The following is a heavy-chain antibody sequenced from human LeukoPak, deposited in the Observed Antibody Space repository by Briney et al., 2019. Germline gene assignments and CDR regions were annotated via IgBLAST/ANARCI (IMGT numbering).Heavy chain of an antibody. D-gene: IGHD2-8*02. CDR3: ATDGRRWGTYYYYGMDV. Sequence: TSETLSLPCTDSGGAMSSYNGSWMREPAGKRLEWIGRIYTSGSTNYNPSLKSRVTMSVDTSKNQFSLKLSSVTAADTAVYYCATDGRRWGTYYYYGMDVWGQGTTVTVSS. J-gene: IGHJ6*02. V-gene: IGHV4-4*07. CDR1: GGAMSSYN. CDR2: IYTSGST.